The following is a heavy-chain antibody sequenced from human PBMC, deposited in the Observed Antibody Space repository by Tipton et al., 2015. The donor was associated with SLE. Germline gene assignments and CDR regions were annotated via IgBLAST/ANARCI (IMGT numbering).Heavy chain of an antibody. CDR3: ARQGELLSHPGFDY. J-gene: IGHJ4*02. CDR1: GFTFSSYA. D-gene: IGHD1-26*01. CDR2: ISSNGGST. V-gene: IGHV3-64*02. Sequence: GSLRLSCAASGFTFSSYAMHWVRQAPGKGLEYVSAISSNGGSTYYADSVKGRFTISRDNSKNTLYLQMGSLRAEDMAVYYCARQGELLSHPGFDYWGQGTLVTVSS.